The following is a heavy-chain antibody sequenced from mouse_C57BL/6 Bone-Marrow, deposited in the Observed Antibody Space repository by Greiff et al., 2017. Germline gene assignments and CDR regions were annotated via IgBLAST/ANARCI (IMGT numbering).Heavy chain of an antibody. Sequence: EVKVEESGGGLVQPGGSLKLSCAASGFTFSDYYMYWVRQTPEKRLEWVAYISNGGGSTYYPDTVKGRFTISRDNAKNTLFLQMSCLKSEDTAMYYCTRHDLSYYGSSSAWFAYWGQGTLVTVSA. CDR3: TRHDLSYYGSSSAWFAY. D-gene: IGHD1-1*01. V-gene: IGHV5-12*01. CDR1: GFTFSDYY. CDR2: ISNGGGST. J-gene: IGHJ3*01.